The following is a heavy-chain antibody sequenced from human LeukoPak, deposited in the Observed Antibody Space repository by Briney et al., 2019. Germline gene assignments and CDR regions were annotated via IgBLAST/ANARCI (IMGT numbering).Heavy chain of an antibody. Sequence: GGSLRLSCAASGFTFSNAWMSWVRQAPGKGLEWVGRIKSKTDGGTTDYAAPVKGRFTISRDDSKNTLYLQMNSLKTEDTAVYYCTTEIYYDILTGPPGDVWGKGTTVTVSS. J-gene: IGHJ6*04. CDR1: GFTFSNAW. D-gene: IGHD3-9*01. CDR2: IKSKTDGGTT. CDR3: TTEIYYDILTGPPGDV. V-gene: IGHV3-15*01.